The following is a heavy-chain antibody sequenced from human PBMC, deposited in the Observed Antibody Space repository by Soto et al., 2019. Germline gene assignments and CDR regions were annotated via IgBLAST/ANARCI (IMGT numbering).Heavy chain of an antibody. D-gene: IGHD3-10*01. CDR1: GFTFISYG. V-gene: IGHV3-30*18. J-gene: IGHJ5*02. CDR3: AKDRGRGSPAWFDP. Sequence: PGGSLRLSCAASGFTFISYGMHFFRQAPFKGLEWVAVISNDGSYKYYPDSVKGRFTISRDNSKNTLYLQMNSLRDDDTAVYYCAKDRGRGSPAWFDPWGQGTLVTVSS. CDR2: ISNDGSYK.